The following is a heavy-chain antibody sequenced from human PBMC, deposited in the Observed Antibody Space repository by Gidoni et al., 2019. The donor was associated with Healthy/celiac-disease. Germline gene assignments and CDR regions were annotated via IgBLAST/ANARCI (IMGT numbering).Heavy chain of an antibody. D-gene: IGHD1-26*01. CDR2: IYYSGST. CDR1: DGSISSGGYY. V-gene: IGHV4-31*03. Sequence: QVQLQESGPGLVKPSQTLYLTCTVSDGSISSGGYYWSWIRQHPGKGLEWIGYIYYSGSTYYNPSLKSRVTISVDTSKNQFSLKLSSVTAADTAVYYCANSIVGATAFDYWGQGTLVTVSS. J-gene: IGHJ4*02. CDR3: ANSIVGATAFDY.